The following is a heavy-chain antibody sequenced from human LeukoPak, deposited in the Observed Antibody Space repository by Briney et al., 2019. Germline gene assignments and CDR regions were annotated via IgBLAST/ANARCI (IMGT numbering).Heavy chain of an antibody. CDR2: ISAHNGNT. J-gene: IGHJ4*02. Sequence: ASVKVSCKASGGTFSSYAISWVRQAPGQGLEWMGWISAHNGNTNYAQKLQGRVTMTTDTSTTTAYMEMRSLRSDDTAVYYCARLAYGANYIDYWGQGTLVTVSS. D-gene: IGHD4-17*01. V-gene: IGHV1-18*01. CDR1: GGTFSSYA. CDR3: ARLAYGANYIDY.